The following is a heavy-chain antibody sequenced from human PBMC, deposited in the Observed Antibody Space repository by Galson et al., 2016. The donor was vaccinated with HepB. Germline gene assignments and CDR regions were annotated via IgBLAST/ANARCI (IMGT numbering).Heavy chain of an antibody. D-gene: IGHD2-21*01. V-gene: IGHV5-51*01. J-gene: IGHJ3*02. CDR1: GYTFTNYW. CDR2: IYPGDSDT. Sequence: QSGAEVTKPGESLTISCKGSGYTFTNYWIGWVRQMPGKGLEWMGIIYPGDSDTRYSQSFQRQVTIAADKSISTAYLLWSSLRASDTAMYYCARSQQIVIMSASDAFDIWGQVTLVTVAS. CDR3: ARSQQIVIMSASDAFDI.